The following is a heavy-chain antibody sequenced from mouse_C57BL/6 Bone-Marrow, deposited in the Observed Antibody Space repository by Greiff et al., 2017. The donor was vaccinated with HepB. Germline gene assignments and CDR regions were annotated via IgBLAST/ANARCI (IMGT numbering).Heavy chain of an antibody. V-gene: IGHV1-69*01. CDR3: ARTGYYGSSSWFAY. CDR2: IDPSDSYT. Sequence: VQLQQPGAELVMPGASVKLSCKASGYTFTSYWMHWVKQRPGQGLEWIGEIDPSDSYTNYNQKFKGKSTLTVDKSSSTAYMRLSSLTSEDSAVYYCARTGYYGSSSWFAYWGQGTLVTVSA. D-gene: IGHD1-1*01. CDR1: GYTFTSYW. J-gene: IGHJ3*01.